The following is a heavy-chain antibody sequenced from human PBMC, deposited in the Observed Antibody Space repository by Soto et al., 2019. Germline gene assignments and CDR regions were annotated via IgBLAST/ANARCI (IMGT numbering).Heavy chain of an antibody. CDR1: GGTFSSYA. D-gene: IGHD1-26*01. Sequence: SVKVSCKASGGTFSSYAISWVRQAPGQGLEWMGGIIPIFGTANYAQKFQGRVTITADKSTSTAYMELSSLRSEDTAVYYCARDWAGIVGENDAFDIWGQGTMVTVSS. J-gene: IGHJ3*02. V-gene: IGHV1-69*06. CDR3: ARDWAGIVGENDAFDI. CDR2: IIPIFGTA.